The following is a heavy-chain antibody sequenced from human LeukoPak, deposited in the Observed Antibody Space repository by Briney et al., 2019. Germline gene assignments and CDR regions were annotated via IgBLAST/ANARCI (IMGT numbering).Heavy chain of an antibody. Sequence: GGSLRLSCAASGFIFSSYGIHWVRQAPGKGLEWVAVITHDGSNKYYADSMKGRFTISRDNSKNTLYLQMNSLRAEDTAVYYCARGPERTGVGTRYYYDMDVWGQGTTVTVSS. CDR1: GFIFSSYG. J-gene: IGHJ6*02. D-gene: IGHD2-8*01. CDR2: ITHDGSNK. CDR3: ARGPERTGVGTRYYYDMDV. V-gene: IGHV3-30*03.